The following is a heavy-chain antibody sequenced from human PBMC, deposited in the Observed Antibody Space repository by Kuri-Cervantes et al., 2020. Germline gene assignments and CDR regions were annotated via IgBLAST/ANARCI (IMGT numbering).Heavy chain of an antibody. CDR2: IWYDGSNK. V-gene: IGHV3-33*01. Sequence: GGSLRLSCAASGFTFSSYGMHWVRQAPGKGLEWVAVIWYDGSNKYYADPVKGRFTISRDNSKNTLYLQMNSLRAEDTAVYYCAGPAGTANQAMVVDYWGQGTLVTVSS. J-gene: IGHJ4*02. D-gene: IGHD5-18*01. CDR1: GFTFSSYG. CDR3: AGPAGTANQAMVVDY.